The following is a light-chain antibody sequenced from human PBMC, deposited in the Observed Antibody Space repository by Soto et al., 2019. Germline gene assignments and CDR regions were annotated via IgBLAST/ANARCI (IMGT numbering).Light chain of an antibody. V-gene: IGKV3-20*01. CDR3: QQYGSTPRK. Sequence: EIVLTQSPDTLSLSPGERATLSCRASQSVSSSYLAWYQQKPGQAPRLLMYGASTRATGIPDRFSGSGSETDFTLTISRLETEDFAVYYCQQYGSTPRKFGQGTRVEIK. CDR2: GAS. J-gene: IGKJ1*01. CDR1: QSVSSSY.